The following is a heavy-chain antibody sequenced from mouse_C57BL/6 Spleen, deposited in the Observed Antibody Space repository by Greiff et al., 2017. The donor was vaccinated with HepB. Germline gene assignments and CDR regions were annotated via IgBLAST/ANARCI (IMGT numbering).Heavy chain of an antibody. Sequence: QVQLQQPGAELVRPGSSVKLSCKASGYTFTSYWMHWVKQRPIQGLEWIGNIDPSDSETHYNQKFKDKATLTVDKSSSTAYMQLSSLTSEDSAVYYCALYYGSLAWFAYWGQGTLVTVSA. CDR1: GYTFTSYW. CDR2: IDPSDSET. D-gene: IGHD1-1*01. V-gene: IGHV1-52*01. CDR3: ALYYGSLAWFAY. J-gene: IGHJ3*01.